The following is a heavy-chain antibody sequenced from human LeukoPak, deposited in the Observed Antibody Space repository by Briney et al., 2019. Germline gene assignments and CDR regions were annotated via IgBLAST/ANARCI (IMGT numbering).Heavy chain of an antibody. CDR2: MSGSGGST. J-gene: IGHJ4*02. CDR1: GFTFSSYA. D-gene: IGHD6-13*01. Sequence: GGSLRLSCAASGFTFSSYAMSWVPQAPGKGLEWVSAMSGSGGSTYYADSVKGRFTISRDNSKNTLYLQMNSLRAEDTAVYYCAKQAAAVGGAFDYWGQGTLVTVSS. V-gene: IGHV3-23*01. CDR3: AKQAAAVGGAFDY.